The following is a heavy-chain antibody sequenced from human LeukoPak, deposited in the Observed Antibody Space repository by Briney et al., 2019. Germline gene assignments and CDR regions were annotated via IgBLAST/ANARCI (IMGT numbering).Heavy chain of an antibody. V-gene: IGHV3-48*03. CDR2: ISADAGTT. J-gene: IGHJ4*02. Sequence: GGSLRLSCEASGFTFRTYRMNWVRQAPGKGLEWIAYISADAGTTNYADSVNGRFTISRDNSESSLFLQMEGLRPEDTAVYYCATVNFYYDDSGYLPFDHWGQGTLVAISS. CDR1: GFTFRTYR. D-gene: IGHD3-22*01. CDR3: ATVNFYYDDSGYLPFDH.